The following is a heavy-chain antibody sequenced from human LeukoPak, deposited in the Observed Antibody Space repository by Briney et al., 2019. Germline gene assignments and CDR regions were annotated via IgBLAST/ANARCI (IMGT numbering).Heavy chain of an antibody. CDR1: GFIVSGYH. Sequence: GGSLRLSCAASGFIVSGYHMDWVRQAPGKGLEGVGRTRDRARSYRTEYAASVIGRFSISRAESENSVFLQMNSLKPEDTAVYYCARDGAEGDDSAFDVWGQGTMVTVSS. CDR2: TRDRARSYRT. CDR3: ARDGAEGDDSAFDV. D-gene: IGHD2-21*01. V-gene: IGHV3-72*01. J-gene: IGHJ3*01.